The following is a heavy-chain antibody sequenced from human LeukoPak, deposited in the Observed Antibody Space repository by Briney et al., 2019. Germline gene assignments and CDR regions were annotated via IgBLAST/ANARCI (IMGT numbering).Heavy chain of an antibody. CDR1: GFSFMSHG. J-gene: IGHJ5*02. CDR2: IRYDGSNK. V-gene: IGHV3-30*02. Sequence: PGGSLRLSCAAAGFSFMSHGMHWGRRAAGKGLEWVAFIRYDGSNKYYADSVKGRFTISRDNAKNTLYLQMNSLRAEDTAVYYCAKDREKMVRGENWFDPWGQGTLVTVSS. CDR3: AKDREKMVRGENWFDP. D-gene: IGHD3-10*01.